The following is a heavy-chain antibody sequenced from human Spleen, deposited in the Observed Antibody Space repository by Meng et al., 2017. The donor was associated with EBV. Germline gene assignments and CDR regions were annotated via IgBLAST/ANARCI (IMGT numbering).Heavy chain of an antibody. Sequence: VKLVQSRAEVKKPGSSLKSSCKTSGGTFRRDAISWVRQAPGQGLEWMGGLIPMSDAPHYAQKFQGRVTITADESTSTHYMDLSGLRSEDTAVYYCASESGRGFTPDYWGQGTLVTVSS. CDR3: ASESGRGFTPDY. V-gene: IGHV1-69*01. J-gene: IGHJ4*02. D-gene: IGHD3-10*01. CDR1: GGTFRRDA. CDR2: LIPMSDAP.